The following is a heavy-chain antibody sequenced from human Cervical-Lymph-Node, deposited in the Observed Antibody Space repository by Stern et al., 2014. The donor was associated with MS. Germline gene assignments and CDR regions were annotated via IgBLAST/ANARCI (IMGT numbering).Heavy chain of an antibody. Sequence: EVQLEESGGGLVQPGRSLRLSCAASGFTFGAYAMDWVRQAPGQGLEWVSGISGNGGKPDYADSVKGRFTISRDNAKNSLYLKMDSLRAEDTALYYCAKDMRGGSSYAMDVWGQGTTVTVSS. CDR3: AKDMRGGSSYAMDV. CDR2: ISGNGGKP. D-gene: IGHD6-6*01. CDR1: GFTFGAYA. V-gene: IGHV3-9*01. J-gene: IGHJ6*02.